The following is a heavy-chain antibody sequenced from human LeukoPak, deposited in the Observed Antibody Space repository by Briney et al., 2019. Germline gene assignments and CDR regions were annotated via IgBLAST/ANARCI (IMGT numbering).Heavy chain of an antibody. CDR1: GFTFSSYA. D-gene: IGHD6-19*01. Sequence: GSLRLSCAASGFTFSSYAMSWVRQAPGKGLEWVSAISGSGGSTYYADSVKGRFTISRDNSKNTLYLQMNSLRAEDTAVYYCARDRDSSGWFDYWGQGTLVTVSS. J-gene: IGHJ4*02. V-gene: IGHV3-23*01. CDR2: ISGSGGST. CDR3: ARDRDSSGWFDY.